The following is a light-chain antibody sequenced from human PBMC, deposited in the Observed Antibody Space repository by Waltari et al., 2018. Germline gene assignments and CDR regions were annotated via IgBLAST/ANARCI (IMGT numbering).Light chain of an antibody. J-gene: IGLJ3*02. CDR2: KNN. CDR1: SSNIGRNY. V-gene: IGLV1-47*01. Sequence: QSVLTQPPSASGTPGQKVTNSCNGSSSNIGRNYVYWYQQFPGTAPKLLIFKNNQRPSGVPDRFSDSKSGTSTALAINGLRSEDEADYYCAAWDDSLSGLVLGGGTKVTVL. CDR3: AAWDDSLSGLV.